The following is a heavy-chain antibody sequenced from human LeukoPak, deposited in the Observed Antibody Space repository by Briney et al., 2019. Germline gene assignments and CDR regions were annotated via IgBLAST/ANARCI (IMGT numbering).Heavy chain of an antibody. Sequence: GGSLRLSCAASGFTFSNYGMHWVRQAPGKGLEWVAVIWYDERNKYYADSVKGRFTISRDNSKHTLYLQMNSLRAEDTAVYYCARDCLVGANVEYYFDSWGQGTQVTVSS. CDR2: IWYDERNK. CDR1: GFTFSNYG. D-gene: IGHD1-26*01. CDR3: ARDCLVGANVEYYFDS. V-gene: IGHV3-33*01. J-gene: IGHJ4*02.